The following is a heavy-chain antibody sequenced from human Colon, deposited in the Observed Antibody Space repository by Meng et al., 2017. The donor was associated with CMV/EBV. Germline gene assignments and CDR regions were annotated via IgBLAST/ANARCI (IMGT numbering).Heavy chain of an antibody. Sequence: GGSLRLSCVVSGDSFTTFWMTWVRQAPGKGLEWVANTRQDGTESYYADAVKGRFIISRDNRNNSLYLQMNSLRVDDTAVYYCAKEMGDNWDLDHPYGMDVWGQGTAVTVSS. D-gene: IGHD1-20*01. CDR1: GDSFTTFW. J-gene: IGHJ6*02. CDR3: AKEMGDNWDLDHPYGMDV. V-gene: IGHV3-7*01. CDR2: TRQDGTES.